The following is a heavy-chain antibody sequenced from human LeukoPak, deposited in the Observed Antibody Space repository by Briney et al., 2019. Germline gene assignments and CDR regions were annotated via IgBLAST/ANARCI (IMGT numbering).Heavy chain of an antibody. CDR2: IYYSGST. D-gene: IGHD6-13*01. Sequence: SETLSLTCTVSGGSISSSGYYWSWIRQHPGKGLEWIGYIYYSGSTYYNPSLKSRVTISVDTSKNQFSLKLSSVTAADTAVYYCARDQAAGTLIDAFDIWGQGTMVTVSS. CDR1: GGSISSSGYY. V-gene: IGHV4-31*03. CDR3: ARDQAAGTLIDAFDI. J-gene: IGHJ3*02.